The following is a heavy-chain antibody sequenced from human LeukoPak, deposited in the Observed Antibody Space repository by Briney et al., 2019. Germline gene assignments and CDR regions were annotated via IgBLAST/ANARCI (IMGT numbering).Heavy chain of an antibody. CDR1: GYTLTSYD. Sequence: ASVKVSCKASGYTLTSYDINWVRQATGQGLEWMGWINPNSGNTGYAQKFQGRVTMTRNTSISTAYMELSRLRSEDTAVYYCARGENTAAPGYYYYMDVWGKGTTVTVSS. V-gene: IGHV1-8*01. D-gene: IGHD1/OR15-1a*01. CDR2: INPNSGNT. J-gene: IGHJ6*03. CDR3: ARGENTAAPGYYYYMDV.